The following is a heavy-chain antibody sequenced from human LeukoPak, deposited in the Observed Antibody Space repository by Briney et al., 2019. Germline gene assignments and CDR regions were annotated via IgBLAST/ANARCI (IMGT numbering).Heavy chain of an antibody. J-gene: IGHJ4*02. V-gene: IGHV3-30*04. D-gene: IGHD7-27*01. CDR1: GFTFSSYA. CDR3: ARDGVVSGELFDY. CDR2: ISYDGSNK. Sequence: GGSLRLSCAASGFTFSSYAMHWVRQAPGKGLEWVAVISYDGSNKYYADSVKGRFTISRDNSKNTLYLQMNSLRAEDTAVYYCARDGVVSGELFDYWGQGTLVTVPS.